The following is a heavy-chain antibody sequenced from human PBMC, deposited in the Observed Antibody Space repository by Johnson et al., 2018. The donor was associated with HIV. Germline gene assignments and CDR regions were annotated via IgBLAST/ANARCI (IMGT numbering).Heavy chain of an antibody. CDR1: GFIFDDYA. CDR3: ARVTIFGLSKVDGFDI. Sequence: VQLVESGGGLVQPGRSLRLSCAASGFIFDDYAMHWVRQVPGKGLEWGSRISWYSGSIGCADSVKGRFTTSRDNAKDSLYLQMNSLKTEDTALYYCARVTIFGLSKVDGFDIWGQGTMVTVSS. V-gene: IGHV3-9*01. D-gene: IGHD3/OR15-3a*01. CDR2: ISWYSGSI. J-gene: IGHJ3*02.